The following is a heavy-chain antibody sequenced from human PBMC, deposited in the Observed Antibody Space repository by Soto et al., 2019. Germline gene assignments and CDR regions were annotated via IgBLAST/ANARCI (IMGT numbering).Heavy chain of an antibody. CDR1: GGSISSYY. Sequence: SETLSLTCTVSGGSISSYYWSWIRQPPGKGLDWFGFIYYSGSTKYIPSFKSRVTISVDTSKNQLSLKLSSVPAADTAVYYCATASGSTYGGPYYYYGLDVWGQGTTVTVSS. CDR2: IYYSGST. J-gene: IGHJ6*02. V-gene: IGHV4-59*08. D-gene: IGHD2-15*01. CDR3: ATASGSTYGGPYYYYGLDV.